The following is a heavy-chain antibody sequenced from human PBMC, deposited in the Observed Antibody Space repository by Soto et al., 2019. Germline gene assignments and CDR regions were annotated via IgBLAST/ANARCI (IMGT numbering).Heavy chain of an antibody. D-gene: IGHD3-10*01. Sequence: QVQLVESGGGVVQPGRSLRLSCAASGFTFSSYYMHWVRQAPGKGLEWVAVIWYDGSNKFYADSVKGRFTLSRNNSKNTLYLLMNSLSAEDTAVYYCARDVPQFGVPRRGPPGIFDYWGQGTLVTVSS. V-gene: IGHV3-33*01. CDR3: ARDVPQFGVPRRGPPGIFDY. CDR2: IWYDGSNK. J-gene: IGHJ4*02. CDR1: GFTFSSYY.